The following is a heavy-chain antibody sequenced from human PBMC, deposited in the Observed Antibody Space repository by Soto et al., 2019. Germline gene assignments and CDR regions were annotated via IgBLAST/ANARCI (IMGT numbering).Heavy chain of an antibody. CDR1: GGSVSSDSYY. D-gene: IGHD1-7*01. Sequence: PSETLSLTCTVSGGSVSSDSYYWSWIRQPPGKGLEWIGYIYYSRSTNYNPSLKSRVTISVDTSKNQFSLKLSSVTAADTAVYYCARNYRSSFDYYYGMDVWGQGTTVTASS. CDR3: ARNYRSSFDYYYGMDV. CDR2: IYYSRST. J-gene: IGHJ6*02. V-gene: IGHV4-61*01.